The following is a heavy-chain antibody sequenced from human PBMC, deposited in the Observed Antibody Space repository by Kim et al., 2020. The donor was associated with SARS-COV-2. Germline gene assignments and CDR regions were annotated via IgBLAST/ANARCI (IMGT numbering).Heavy chain of an antibody. J-gene: IGHJ5*02. CDR2: IYYSGST. CDR1: GGSISSSSYY. V-gene: IGHV4-39*01. D-gene: IGHD2-2*01. Sequence: SETLSLTCTVSGGSISSSSYYWGWIRQPPGKGLEWIGSIYYSGSTYYNPSLKSRVTISVDTSKNQFSLKLSSVTAADTAVYYCAVELYCSSTSCYGWFDPWGQGTLVTVSS. CDR3: AVELYCSSTSCYGWFDP.